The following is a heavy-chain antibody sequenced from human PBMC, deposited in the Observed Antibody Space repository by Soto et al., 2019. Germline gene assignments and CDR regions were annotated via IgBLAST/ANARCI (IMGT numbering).Heavy chain of an antibody. Sequence: VKVSFKASGYTFTSYDISWLRQAPGQGLEWMGWISAYNGNTNYAQKLQGRVTMTTDTSTSTAYMELRSLRSDDTAVYYCARLITLGSFDYWGQGTLVTVSS. D-gene: IGHD3-10*01. J-gene: IGHJ4*02. CDR1: GYTFTSYD. CDR2: ISAYNGNT. V-gene: IGHV1-18*01. CDR3: ARLITLGSFDY.